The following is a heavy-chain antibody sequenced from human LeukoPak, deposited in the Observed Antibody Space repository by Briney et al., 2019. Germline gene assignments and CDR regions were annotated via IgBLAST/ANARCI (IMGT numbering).Heavy chain of an antibody. CDR2: IYPGDSHT. D-gene: IGHD3-22*01. CDR1: GYSFSSYW. CDR3: ASRALDSSGYPFDY. J-gene: IGHJ4*02. Sequence: GESLKISCKGFGYSFSSYWIGWVRQMPGKGLDYMGVIYPGDSHTIYSPSFQGQVTISVDTSFSTAYLQWSSLKASDTAMYFCASRALDSSGYPFDYWGQGTQVTVSS. V-gene: IGHV5-51*01.